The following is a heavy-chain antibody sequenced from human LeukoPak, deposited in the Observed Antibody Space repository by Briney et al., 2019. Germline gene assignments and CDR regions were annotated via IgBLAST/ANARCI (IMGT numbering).Heavy chain of an antibody. CDR2: ISGSGGST. V-gene: IGHV3-23*01. J-gene: IGHJ4*02. D-gene: IGHD3-3*01. CDR3: AKRETYYDFWSGYYLDY. Sequence: GGSLRLSCAASGFTFSSYAMSWVRQAPGKGLEWVSAISGSGGSTYYADSVKGRFTISRDNSKNTLYLQMNSLRAEDTAVYYCAKRETYYDFWSGYYLDYWGQGTLVTVSS. CDR1: GFTFSSYA.